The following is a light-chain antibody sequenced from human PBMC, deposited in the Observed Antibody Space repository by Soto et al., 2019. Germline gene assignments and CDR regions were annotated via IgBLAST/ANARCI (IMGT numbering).Light chain of an antibody. Sequence: QSALTQPRSVSGSPGQSVTISCTGTSSDVGTYNSVSWYQQHPGKAPKLIIYDVNKRPSGVPDRFSGSMSGNTASLTISGLQADDEAEYHCSSYAGNYTLDFGGGTKLTVL. J-gene: IGLJ2*01. V-gene: IGLV2-11*01. CDR2: DVN. CDR1: SSDVGTYNS. CDR3: SSYAGNYTLD.